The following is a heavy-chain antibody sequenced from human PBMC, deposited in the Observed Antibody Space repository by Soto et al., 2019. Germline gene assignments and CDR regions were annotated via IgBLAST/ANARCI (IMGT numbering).Heavy chain of an antibody. Sequence: SETLSLTCTVSGGSISSGDYYWSWIRQPPGKGLEWIGYIYYSGSTYYNPSLKSRVTISVDTSKNQFSLKLSSVTAADTAVYYCARGPGVLAAAGSFDYWGQGTLVTVSS. CDR2: IYYSGST. V-gene: IGHV4-30-4*01. CDR3: ARGPGVLAAAGSFDY. D-gene: IGHD6-13*01. J-gene: IGHJ4*02. CDR1: GGSISSGDYY.